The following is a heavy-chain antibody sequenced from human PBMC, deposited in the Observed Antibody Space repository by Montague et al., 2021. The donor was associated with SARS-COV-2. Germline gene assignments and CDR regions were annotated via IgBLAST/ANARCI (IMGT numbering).Heavy chain of an antibody. CDR3: AHQYYDYVWGSYRPDYFDY. V-gene: IGHV2-5*02. J-gene: IGHJ4*02. CDR1: GFSLSTGGVG. D-gene: IGHD3-16*02. CDR2: IFWDDEK. Sequence: PALVKPTKTLTLTCSFSGFSLSTGGVGVDWIRQSPGKGLEWLGVIFWDDEKRYNPTLKTRLTISKGTSQNQVVITLTDMGPADTATYFCAHQYYDYVWGSYRPDYFDYWGQGTLVTVSS.